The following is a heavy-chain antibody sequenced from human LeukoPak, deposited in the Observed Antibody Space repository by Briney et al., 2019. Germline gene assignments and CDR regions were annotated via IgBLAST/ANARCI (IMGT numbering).Heavy chain of an antibody. Sequence: SETLSLTCAVYGGSFSGYYWSWIRQPPGKGLEWIGEINHSGSTNYNPSLKSRVTISVDTSKNQFSLKLSSVTAADTAVYYCAREYHDWGQGTLVTVSS. CDR3: AREYHD. D-gene: IGHD2-2*01. J-gene: IGHJ4*02. V-gene: IGHV4-34*01. CDR2: INHSGST. CDR1: GGSFSGYY.